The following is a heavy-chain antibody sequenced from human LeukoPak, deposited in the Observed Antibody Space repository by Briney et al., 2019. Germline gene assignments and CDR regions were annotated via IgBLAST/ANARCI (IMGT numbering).Heavy chain of an antibody. J-gene: IGHJ6*03. D-gene: IGHD6-6*01. CDR3: AKAQEYSSSSGLPWRRGRPGLHYYMDV. CDR1: GFTFSSYA. V-gene: IGHV3-23*01. Sequence: PGGSLRLSCAASGFTFSSYAMSWVRQAPGKGLEWVSAISGSGGSTYYADSVKGRFTISRDNSKNTLYLQMNSLRAEDTAVYYCAKAQEYSSSSGLPWRRGRPGLHYYMDVWGKGTTVTVSS. CDR2: ISGSGGST.